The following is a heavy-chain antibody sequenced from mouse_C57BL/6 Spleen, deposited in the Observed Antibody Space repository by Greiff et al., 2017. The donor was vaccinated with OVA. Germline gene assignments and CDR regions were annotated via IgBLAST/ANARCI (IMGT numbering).Heavy chain of an antibody. CDR2: ISYDGSN. J-gene: IGHJ4*01. D-gene: IGHD1-1*01. Sequence: DVKLQESGPGLVKPSQSLSLTCSVTGYSITSGYYWNWIRQFPGNQLEWMGYISYDGSNNYNPSLKNRISITRDTSKNQFFLKLNSVTTEDTATYYCARVFTTVLEAMDYWGQGTSVTVSS. V-gene: IGHV3-6*01. CDR3: ARVFTTVLEAMDY. CDR1: GYSITSGYY.